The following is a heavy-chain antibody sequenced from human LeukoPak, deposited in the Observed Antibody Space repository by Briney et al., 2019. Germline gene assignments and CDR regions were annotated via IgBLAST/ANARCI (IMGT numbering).Heavy chain of an antibody. J-gene: IGHJ6*03. D-gene: IGHD2-8*01. V-gene: IGHV3-33*06. Sequence: GRSLRLSCAASGFAFSSYGMHWVRQAPGKGLEWVAVIWYDGSNKYYADSVKGRFTIPRDNSKNTLYLQMNSLRAEDTAVYYCAKSPAGYCTNGVCYRYYYYYMDVWGKGTTVTVSS. CDR3: AKSPAGYCTNGVCYRYYYYYMDV. CDR2: IWYDGSNK. CDR1: GFAFSSYG.